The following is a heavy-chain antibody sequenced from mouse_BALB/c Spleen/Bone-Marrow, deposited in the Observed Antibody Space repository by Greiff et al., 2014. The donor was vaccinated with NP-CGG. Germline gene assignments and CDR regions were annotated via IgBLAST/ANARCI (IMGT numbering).Heavy chain of an antibody. Sequence: LMESGGGLVQPGGSMKLSCAASGFAFSDTWLDWVRQSPEKGPEWVAEIRTKADDHATYYAESVKGRFTISRDDSISSVYLQMNSLRAEDTGIYYCTPHPFDYWGQGTTLTVSS. CDR1: GFAFSDTW. V-gene: IGHV6-6*01. CDR3: TPHPFDY. J-gene: IGHJ2*01. CDR2: IRTKADDHAT.